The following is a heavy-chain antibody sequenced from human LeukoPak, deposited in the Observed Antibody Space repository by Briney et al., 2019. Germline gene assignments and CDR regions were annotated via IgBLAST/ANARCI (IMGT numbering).Heavy chain of an antibody. Sequence: SETLSLTCAVYGGSFSGYYWSWIRQPPGKGLEWIGEINHSGSTNYNPSLKSRVTISVDTSKNQFSLKLSSVTAADTAVYYCARFRSSSFRFFGSWGQGTLVTVSS. J-gene: IGHJ4*02. D-gene: IGHD6-6*01. CDR1: GGSFSGYY. CDR2: INHSGST. V-gene: IGHV4-34*01. CDR3: ARFRSSSFRFFGS.